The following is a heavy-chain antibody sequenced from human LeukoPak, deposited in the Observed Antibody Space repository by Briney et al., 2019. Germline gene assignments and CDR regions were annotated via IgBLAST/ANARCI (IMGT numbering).Heavy chain of an antibody. D-gene: IGHD2-8*01. J-gene: IGHJ6*03. CDR1: GFTFSSYA. CDR2: ISGSGGST. V-gene: IGHV3-23*01. CDR3: AKAEKVLTRRRYYYMDV. Sequence: PGGSLRLSCAASGFTFSSYAMSWVRQAPGKGLEWVSAISGSGGSTYYADSVKGRFTISRDNSKNTLYLQMNSLRAEDTAVYYCAKAEKVLTRRRYYYMDVWGKGTTVTVSS.